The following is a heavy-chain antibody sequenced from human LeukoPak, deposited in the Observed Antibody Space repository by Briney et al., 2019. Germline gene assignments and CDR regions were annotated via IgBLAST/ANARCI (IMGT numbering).Heavy chain of an antibody. CDR2: IYYTGGT. Sequence: SETRSLTCTVSGGSIGSDYWTWIRQPPGKGLEYIGYIYYTGGTNYNPSLKSRVTISVDTSKNQFSLKLSSVTAADTAVYFCAKYGNSGWVIDNWGQGTLVTVSS. V-gene: IGHV4-59*08. CDR3: AKYGNSGWVIDN. J-gene: IGHJ4*02. CDR1: GGSIGSDY. D-gene: IGHD6-19*01.